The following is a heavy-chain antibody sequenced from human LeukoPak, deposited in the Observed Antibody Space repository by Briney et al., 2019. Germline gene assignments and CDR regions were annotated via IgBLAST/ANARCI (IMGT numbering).Heavy chain of an antibody. CDR1: GFTFSSYW. D-gene: IGHD5-18*01. J-gene: IGHJ4*02. Sequence: GGSLRLSCAASGFTFSSYWMSWVRQAQGKGLEWVATMKQDGSEKYYVGSVKGRFTISRDNAKNSLYLQMNSLRAEDTAVYYCATDFVDTAMVTYFDYWGQGTLVTVSS. CDR3: ATDFVDTAMVTYFDY. CDR2: MKQDGSEK. V-gene: IGHV3-7*01.